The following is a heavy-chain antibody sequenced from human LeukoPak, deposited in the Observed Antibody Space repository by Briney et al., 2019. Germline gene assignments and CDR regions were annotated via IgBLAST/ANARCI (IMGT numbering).Heavy chain of an antibody. CDR1: GFTFSSYG. CDR2: ISYDGSNK. J-gene: IGHJ3*02. V-gene: IGHV3-30*18. Sequence: PGGSLRLSCAASGFTFSSYGMHWVRQAPGKGLEWVAVISYDGSNKYYADSVKGRFTISRDNSKNTLYLQMNSLRAEDTAVYYCAKDPNLGIRGPDAFDIWGQGTMVTVSS. CDR3: AKDPNLGIRGPDAFDI. D-gene: IGHD3-10*01.